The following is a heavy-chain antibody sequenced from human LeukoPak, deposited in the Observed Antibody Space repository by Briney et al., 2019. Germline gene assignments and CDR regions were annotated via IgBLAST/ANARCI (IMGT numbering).Heavy chain of an antibody. CDR3: ARGYYDILTGYKWAFAFDY. V-gene: IGHV1-69*05. CDR1: GGTFSSYA. J-gene: IGHJ4*02. D-gene: IGHD3-9*01. Sequence: SVKVSCKASGGTFSSYAISGVRQAPGQGLEWMGGIIPIFGTANYAQKFQGRVTITTDESTSTAYMELSSLRSEDTAVYYCARGYYDILTGYKWAFAFDYWGQGTLVTASS. CDR2: IIPIFGTA.